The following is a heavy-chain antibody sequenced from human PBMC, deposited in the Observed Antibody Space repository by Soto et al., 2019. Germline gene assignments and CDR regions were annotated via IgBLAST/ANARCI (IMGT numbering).Heavy chain of an antibody. Sequence: QVQLQESGPGLVKPSQTLSLTCTVSGGSISRGGYYWSWIRQHPGKGLEWIGYSYYSGSTYYNPSLKSRVTISVDTSKNQFSLKLSSVTAADTAVYYCERTAIYALDIWGQGTMVTVSS. CDR1: GGSISRGGYY. CDR3: ERTAIYALDI. CDR2: SYYSGST. D-gene: IGHD2-21*02. V-gene: IGHV4-31*03. J-gene: IGHJ3*02.